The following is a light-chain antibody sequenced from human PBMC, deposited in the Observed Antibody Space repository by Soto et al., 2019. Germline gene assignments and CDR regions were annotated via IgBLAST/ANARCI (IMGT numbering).Light chain of an antibody. V-gene: IGKV1-17*01. CDR2: AAS. J-gene: IGKJ4*01. Sequence: QVTQSPSSRCASVGDRVTITCRASQGIRNELGWYQQKPGEAPKRLIYAASSLQSGVPSRFSGTGFGTEFTLTISSLQPEDFATYYCLQHNSYPHTFGGGTKVDIK. CDR1: QGIRNE. CDR3: LQHNSYPHT.